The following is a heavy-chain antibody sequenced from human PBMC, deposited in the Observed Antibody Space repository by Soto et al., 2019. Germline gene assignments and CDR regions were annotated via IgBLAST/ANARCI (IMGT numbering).Heavy chain of an antibody. CDR3: ARVPITQLRSAGHIVVGTNWFDP. J-gene: IGHJ5*02. Sequence: VGSLRLSCAASGFTFSDYYMSWIRQAPGKGLEWVSDISSSGSIIYYADSVKGRFTISRDNAKNSLYLQMNSLRAEDTAVYYCARVPITQLRSAGHIVVGTNWFDPWGQGTLVTVSS. CDR2: ISSSGSII. CDR1: GFTFSDYY. D-gene: IGHD2-21*01. V-gene: IGHV3-11*01.